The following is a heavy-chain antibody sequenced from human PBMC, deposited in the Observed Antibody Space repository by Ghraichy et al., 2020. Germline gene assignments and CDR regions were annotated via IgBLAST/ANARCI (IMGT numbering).Heavy chain of an antibody. CDR1: GGFFSGYY. V-gene: IGHV4-34*01. Sequence: SETLSLTCAVYGGFFSGYYLSWIRQPPGKGLEWIGEINHSGSTNYNPSLKSRVTISVDPSKNQFSLKLSSVTAADTAVYYCARGFYQSTPLHWGQGTLVTVSS. J-gene: IGHJ4*02. D-gene: IGHD2-2*01. CDR2: INHSGST. CDR3: ARGFYQSTPLH.